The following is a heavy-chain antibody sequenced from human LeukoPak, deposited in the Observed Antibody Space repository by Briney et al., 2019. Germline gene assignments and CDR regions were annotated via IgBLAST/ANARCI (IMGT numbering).Heavy chain of an antibody. J-gene: IGHJ4*02. CDR3: ARGGYDYVWGSYRPFDY. CDR2: IIPIFGTA. V-gene: IGHV1-69*13. CDR1: GGTFSSYA. D-gene: IGHD3-16*02. Sequence: SVKVSCKASGGTFSSYAISWVRQAPGQGLEWMGGIIPIFGTANYAQKFQGRVTITADESTSTAYMELSSLRSEDTAVYCCARGGYDYVWGSYRPFDYWGQGTLVTASS.